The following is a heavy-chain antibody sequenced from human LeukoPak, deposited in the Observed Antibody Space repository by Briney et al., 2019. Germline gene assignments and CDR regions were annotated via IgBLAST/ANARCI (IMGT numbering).Heavy chain of an antibody. J-gene: IGHJ3*02. CDR3: ARVQAAHDTFDI. CDR2: IIPIFGTA. Sequence: ASVKVSCKASGGTFSSYAIGWVRQAPGQGLEWMGGIIPIFGTANYAQKFQGRVTITADKSTSTAYMELSSLRSEDTAVYYCARVQAAHDTFDIWGQGTMVTVSS. V-gene: IGHV1-69*06. CDR1: GGTFSSYA.